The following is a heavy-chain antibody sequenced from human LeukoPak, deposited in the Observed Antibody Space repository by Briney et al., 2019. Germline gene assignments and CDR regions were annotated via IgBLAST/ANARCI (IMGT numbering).Heavy chain of an antibody. CDR2: ISGSGGST. CDR3: AKDRGSPVVVTAFDY. CDR1: GFTFSSYA. V-gene: IGHV3-23*01. Sequence: GGSLRLSCAASGFTFSSYAMTWVRQAPGKGLEWVSTISGSGGSTYNADSVKGRSTISRDNSKNTLYLQMNSLRAEDTAVYYCAKDRGSPVVVTAFDYWGQGTLVTVSS. J-gene: IGHJ4*02. D-gene: IGHD2-21*02.